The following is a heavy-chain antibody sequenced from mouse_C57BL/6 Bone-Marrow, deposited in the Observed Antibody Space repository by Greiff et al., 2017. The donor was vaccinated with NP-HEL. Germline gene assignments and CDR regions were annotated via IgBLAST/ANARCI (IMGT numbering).Heavy chain of an antibody. CDR2: IDPENGDT. CDR1: GFNIKDDY. D-gene: IGHD2-1*01. CDR3: TRRNYYPY. V-gene: IGHV14-4*01. J-gene: IGHJ3*01. Sequence: VQLQQSGAELVRPGASVKLSCTASGFNIKDDYMHWVKQRPEQGLEWIGWIDPENGDTEYASKFQGKATITADTSSNTAYLQLSSLTSEDTAVYYCTRRNYYPYWGQGTLVTVSA.